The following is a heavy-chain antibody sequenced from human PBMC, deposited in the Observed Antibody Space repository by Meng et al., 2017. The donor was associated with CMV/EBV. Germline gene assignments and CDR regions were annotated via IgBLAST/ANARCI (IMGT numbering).Heavy chain of an antibody. Sequence: GESLKISCAASGFTFSSYWMHWVRQAPGKGLVWVSRINSDGSSTSYADSVKGRFTISRDNAKNTLYLQMNSLRAEDTAVYYCARAQYCGGDCYSEGVDEYYCGMDVWGQGTTVTVSS. CDR1: GFTFSSYW. V-gene: IGHV3-74*01. D-gene: IGHD2-21*01. CDR3: ARAQYCGGDCYSEGVDEYYCGMDV. CDR2: INSDGSST. J-gene: IGHJ6*02.